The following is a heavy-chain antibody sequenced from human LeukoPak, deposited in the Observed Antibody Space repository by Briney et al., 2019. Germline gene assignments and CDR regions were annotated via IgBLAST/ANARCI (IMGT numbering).Heavy chain of an antibody. D-gene: IGHD5-18*01. Sequence: PSETLSLTCTVSGGSISSSSYYWGWIRQHPGKGLEWIGYIYYSGSTYYNPSLKSRVTISVDTSKNQFSLKLSSVTAADTAVYYCARISRGYSYGPGNYWGQGTLVTVSS. CDR3: ARISRGYSYGPGNY. CDR2: IYYSGST. CDR1: GGSISSSSYY. V-gene: IGHV4-31*03. J-gene: IGHJ4*02.